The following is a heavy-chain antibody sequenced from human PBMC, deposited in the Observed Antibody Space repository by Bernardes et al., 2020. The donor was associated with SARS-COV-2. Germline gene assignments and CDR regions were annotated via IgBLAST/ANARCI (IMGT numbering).Heavy chain of an antibody. D-gene: IGHD3-10*01. CDR1: VFRFRNYW. CDR2: TNRVGSTT. V-gene: IGHV3-74*01. Sequence: GGPLRLSCAASVFRFRNYWTPWSRQSPGKGRVWFSRTNRVGSTTNYADSAKARFTICRDNANNTLYLQMNSRRAKDTAVYYCARGFYASGSRSDPWGRGTLVTVSS. J-gene: IGHJ5*02. CDR3: ARGFYASGSRSDP.